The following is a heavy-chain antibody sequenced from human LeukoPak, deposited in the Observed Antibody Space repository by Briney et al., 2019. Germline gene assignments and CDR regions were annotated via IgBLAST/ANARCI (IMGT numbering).Heavy chain of an antibody. D-gene: IGHD1-26*01. CDR2: INPNSGGT. CDR3: TRRDESGSYYPFDY. Sequence: ASVKVSCKASGYTFTGYYMHWVRQAPGQGLEWMGWINPNSGGTNYAQKFQGRVTMTRDTSISTAYMELSRLRSDDTAVYYCTRRDESGSYYPFDYWGQGTLVTVSS. J-gene: IGHJ4*02. CDR1: GYTFTGYY. V-gene: IGHV1-2*02.